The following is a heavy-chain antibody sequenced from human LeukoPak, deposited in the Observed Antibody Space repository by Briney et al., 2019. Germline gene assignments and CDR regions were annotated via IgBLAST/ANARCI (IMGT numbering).Heavy chain of an antibody. Sequence: SETLSLTCAVYGGSFSGYYWSWIRQPPGKGLEWIGEINHSGSTNYNPSLKSRVTISVDTSKNQFSLKLSSVTAADTAVYYCARSIAAAKYYYYGMDVWGQGTTVTVSS. J-gene: IGHJ6*02. CDR1: GGSFSGYY. D-gene: IGHD6-13*01. CDR3: ARSIAAAKYYYYGMDV. V-gene: IGHV4-34*01. CDR2: INHSGST.